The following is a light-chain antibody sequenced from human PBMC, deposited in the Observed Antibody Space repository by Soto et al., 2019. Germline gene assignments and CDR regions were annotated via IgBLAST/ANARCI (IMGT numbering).Light chain of an antibody. Sequence: EIVLTQSPATLSLSPGERATFFCRASQSVFTCLAWYQQRPGQAPRILIYDVSDRATGIPARFTGSGSGTDFTLTISSLEPEDVAIYYCQHRSNWPGTFGQGTKVEIK. CDR1: QSVFTC. J-gene: IGKJ1*01. CDR2: DVS. V-gene: IGKV3-11*01. CDR3: QHRSNWPGT.